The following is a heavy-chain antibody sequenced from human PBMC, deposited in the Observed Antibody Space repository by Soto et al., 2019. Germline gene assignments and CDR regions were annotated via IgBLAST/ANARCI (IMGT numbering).Heavy chain of an antibody. CDR1: GGSISYDHYH. J-gene: IGHJ6*02. D-gene: IGHD2-21*02. Sequence: QVQLQESGPGLVRPSQTLSLTCTVSGGSISYDHYHWTWIRQPPGKGLEWIGYIHYSGSVFYNPSLQSRLSMSVDTSKNLFSLKLSSETAADTAVYFCVREDDGGDRDYYGLDVWGQGTTVTVSS. V-gene: IGHV4-30-4*01. CDR2: IHYSGSV. CDR3: VREDDGGDRDYYGLDV.